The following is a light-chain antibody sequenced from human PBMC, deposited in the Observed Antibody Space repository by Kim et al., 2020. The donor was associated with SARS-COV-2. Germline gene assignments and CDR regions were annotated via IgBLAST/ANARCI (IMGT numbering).Light chain of an antibody. J-gene: IGKJ4*01. Sequence: ASVGDGITITCLTSQGVGSGLAWYQQRPGKAPNLLIYDAVNLGIGVPSRFSGSQSGTDFTLTISSLQPDDFGTYYCQQYNIYPLTFGGGTTVYIK. CDR1: QGVGSG. CDR2: DAV. V-gene: IGKV1-13*02. CDR3: QQYNIYPLT.